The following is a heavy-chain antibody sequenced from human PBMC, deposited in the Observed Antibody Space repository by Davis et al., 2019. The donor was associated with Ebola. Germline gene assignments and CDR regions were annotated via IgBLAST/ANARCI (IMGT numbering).Heavy chain of an antibody. J-gene: IGHJ4*02. CDR3: AGQDIVATIIDY. Sequence: SETLSLTCTVSGGSVSSGSYYWSWIRQPPEKGLEWVGYIYYSGSTNCNPSLKSRVTISVDTSKNQFSLKLSSVTAADTAVYYCAGQDIVATIIDYWGQGTLVTVSS. V-gene: IGHV4-61*01. D-gene: IGHD5-12*01. CDR1: GGSVSSGSYY. CDR2: IYYSGST.